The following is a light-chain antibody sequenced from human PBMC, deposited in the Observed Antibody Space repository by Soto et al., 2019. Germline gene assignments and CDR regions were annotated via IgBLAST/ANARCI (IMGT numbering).Light chain of an antibody. V-gene: IGKV3-20*01. CDR1: QSVSNSY. J-gene: IGKJ1*01. CDR3: QKYGDSPRT. CDR2: GAS. Sequence: EIVLTQFPGTLSLSPGEKAILSCRASQSVSNSYLAWFQQRPGQAPRLLIFGASSRATGIPDRFSGSGSGTYFTLTISRLVPEDLAVYYCQKYGDSPRTFGQGTKVEIK.